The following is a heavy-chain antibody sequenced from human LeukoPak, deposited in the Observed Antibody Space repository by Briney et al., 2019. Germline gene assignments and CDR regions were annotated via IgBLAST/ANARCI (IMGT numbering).Heavy chain of an antibody. CDR3: ARDSYYGSGSQCDY. CDR2: IWYDGSNK. CDR1: GFTFSSYG. J-gene: IGHJ4*02. V-gene: IGHV3-33*01. Sequence: SXXASGFTFSSYGMHWVRQAPGKXXXGXAVIWYDGSNKYYADSVKGRFTISRDNSKNTLYLQMNSLRAEDTAVYYCARDSYYGSGSQCDYWGQGTLVTVSS. D-gene: IGHD3-10*01.